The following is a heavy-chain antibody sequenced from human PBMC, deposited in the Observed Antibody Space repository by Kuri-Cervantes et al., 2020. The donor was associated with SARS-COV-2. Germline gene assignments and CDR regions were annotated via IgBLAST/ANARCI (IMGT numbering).Heavy chain of an antibody. CDR1: GYSFTSYW. Sequence: GESLKISWKGSGYSFTSYWIGWVRQMPGKGLEWMGIIYPGDSDTRYSPSFQGQVIISADKSINTAFLQWSSLKASDTAMYYCARRAYGEQVDYYYMDVWGKGTTVTVSS. J-gene: IGHJ6*03. D-gene: IGHD4-17*01. CDR3: ARRAYGEQVDYYYMDV. CDR2: IYPGDSDT. V-gene: IGHV5-51*01.